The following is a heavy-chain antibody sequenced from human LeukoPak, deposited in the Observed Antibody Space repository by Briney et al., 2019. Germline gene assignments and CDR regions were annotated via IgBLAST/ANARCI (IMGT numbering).Heavy chain of an antibody. J-gene: IGHJ4*02. CDR3: ARDLYGRLVDYFDY. V-gene: IGHV4-39*01. CDR1: GGSISSSSYY. Sequence: SETLSLTCTVSGGSISSSSYYWGWIRQPPGKGLEWIGSIYYSGSTYYNPSLKSRVTISVDTSKNQFSLKLSSVTAADTAVYYCARDLYGRLVDYFDYWGQGTLVTVSS. CDR2: IYYSGST. D-gene: IGHD4-17*01.